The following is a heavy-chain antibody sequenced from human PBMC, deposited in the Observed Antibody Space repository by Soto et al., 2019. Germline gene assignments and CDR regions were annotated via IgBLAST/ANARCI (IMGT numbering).Heavy chain of an antibody. V-gene: IGHV5-51*01. CDR2: IYPGDSDT. Sequence: PGESLKISCKGSGYSFTSYWIGWVRQMPGKGLEWMGIIYPGDSDTRYSPSFQGQVTISADKSISTAYLQWSSLKASDTAMYYCARLISPYIVVVPAARYYYYGMDVWGQGTTVTVS. D-gene: IGHD2-2*01. J-gene: IGHJ6*02. CDR1: GYSFTSYW. CDR3: ARLISPYIVVVPAARYYYYGMDV.